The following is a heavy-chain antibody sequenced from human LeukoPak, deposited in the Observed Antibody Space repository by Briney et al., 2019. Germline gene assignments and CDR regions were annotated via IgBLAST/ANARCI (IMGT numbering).Heavy chain of an antibody. V-gene: IGHV3-7*01. D-gene: IGHD1-26*01. Sequence: PGGSLRLSCAASAFIFSGHWLNWVRQTPGRGREWVANVKQDGSERYYGDSVKCRFTISRDNAKNSLYLQMSSLRAEDTAIYYCARDVPLMGASKTRYFDYWGQGTLVAVSS. CDR2: VKQDGSER. CDR1: AFIFSGHW. J-gene: IGHJ4*02. CDR3: ARDVPLMGASKTRYFDY.